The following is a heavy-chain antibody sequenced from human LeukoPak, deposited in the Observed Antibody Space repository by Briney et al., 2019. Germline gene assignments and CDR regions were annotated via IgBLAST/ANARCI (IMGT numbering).Heavy chain of an antibody. Sequence: LGESLKISCKGSGYSFTSYWIGWVRQMPGKGLEWMGITYPGDSDTRYSPSFQGQVTISADKSISTAYLQWSSLKASDTAMYYCARQGEYYYGSGSSHHDAFDIWGQGTMVTVSS. CDR1: GYSFTSYW. CDR3: ARQGEYYYGSGSSHHDAFDI. V-gene: IGHV5-51*01. J-gene: IGHJ3*02. CDR2: TYPGDSDT. D-gene: IGHD3-10*01.